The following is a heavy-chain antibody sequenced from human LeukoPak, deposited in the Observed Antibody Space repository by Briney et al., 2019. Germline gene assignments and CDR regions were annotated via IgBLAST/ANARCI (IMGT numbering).Heavy chain of an antibody. Sequence: ASVKVSCKASGYTFTSYDINWVRQATGQGLEWMGWMNPNSGNTGYAQKFQGRITMTRNISISTAYMELSSLRSEDTAVYYCARGWYPSGREVTHSQYYYMDVWGKGSTITVSS. CDR1: GYTFTSYD. D-gene: IGHD3-10*01. CDR2: MNPNSGNT. J-gene: IGHJ6*03. V-gene: IGHV1-8*01. CDR3: ARGWYPSGREVTHSQYYYMDV.